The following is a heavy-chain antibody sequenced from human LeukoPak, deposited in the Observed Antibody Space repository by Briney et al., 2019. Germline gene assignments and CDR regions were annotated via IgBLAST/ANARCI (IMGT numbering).Heavy chain of an antibody. V-gene: IGHV3-23*01. CDR2: ISNSGGST. Sequence: GGSLRLSCAASGFTFSPFEMHWVRQAPGKGLEWVSVISNSGGSTFYADSVKGRFTISRDNSKNTLYLQMNSLRAEDTAVYYCAKRASGSGTSLYYFDYWGQGTLVTVSS. CDR1: GFTFSPFE. CDR3: AKRASGSGTSLYYFDY. J-gene: IGHJ4*02. D-gene: IGHD3-10*01.